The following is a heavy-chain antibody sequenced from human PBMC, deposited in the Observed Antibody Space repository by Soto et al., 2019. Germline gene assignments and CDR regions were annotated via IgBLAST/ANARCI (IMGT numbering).Heavy chain of an antibody. D-gene: IGHD3-10*01. CDR3: ARSWYYYGSGGLDY. J-gene: IGHJ4*02. CDR1: GCSVSRSR. Sequence: GASQQSSGKRSGCSVSRSRLSRVRQKTGKGLEWMGRIDPSDSYTKYWPSFQGHVTISADKSTSTAYLQWSSLKASDTAMYYCARSWYYYGSGGLDYWGQGTLVTVSS. CDR2: IDPSDSYT. V-gene: IGHV5-10-1*01.